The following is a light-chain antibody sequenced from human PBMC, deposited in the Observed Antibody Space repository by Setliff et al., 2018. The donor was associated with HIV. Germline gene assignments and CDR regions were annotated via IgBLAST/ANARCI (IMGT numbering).Light chain of an antibody. V-gene: IGLV2-14*01. CDR3: SSYTSSSTNVV. Sequence: QSVLTQPASVSGSPGQSITISCTGTNSDIGGYNYVSWYQQHPGKAPKLMIYEVSNRPSGVSNRFSASKSGNTASLTISGLQAEDEADYYCSSYTSSSTNVVFGGGTKVTVL. J-gene: IGLJ2*01. CDR1: NSDIGGYNY. CDR2: EVS.